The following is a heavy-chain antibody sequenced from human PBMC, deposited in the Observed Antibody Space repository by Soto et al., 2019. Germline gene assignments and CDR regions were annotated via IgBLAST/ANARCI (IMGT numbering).Heavy chain of an antibody. J-gene: IGHJ6*02. CDR1: GYAFSSYA. D-gene: IGHD2-21*02. Sequence: QVQLVQSGAEEKKPGASVKVSCKASGYAFSSYAMHWVRQAPGQGLELMGWINIGSGNTEYSQNFQDRITITRDTSASTVYMELSSLRSEDTAVYYCARDGGDCGYRLIYYYYIGLDVWGQGTTVSVSS. CDR2: INIGSGNT. CDR3: ARDGGDCGYRLIYYYYIGLDV. V-gene: IGHV1-3*05.